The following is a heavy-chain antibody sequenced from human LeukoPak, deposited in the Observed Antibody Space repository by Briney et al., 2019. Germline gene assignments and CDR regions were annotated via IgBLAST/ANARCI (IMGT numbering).Heavy chain of an antibody. CDR2: ISGSGGST. J-gene: IGHJ3*02. CDR3: ARVDYDSSGYYWSLGNDAFDI. V-gene: IGHV3-23*01. CDR1: GFTFSSYA. D-gene: IGHD3-22*01. Sequence: SGGSLRLSCAASGFTFSSYAMSWVRQAPGKGLEWVSAISGSGGSTYYADSVKGRFTVSRDNSKNTLYLQMNSLRAEDTAVYYCARVDYDSSGYYWSLGNDAFDIWGQGTMVTVSS.